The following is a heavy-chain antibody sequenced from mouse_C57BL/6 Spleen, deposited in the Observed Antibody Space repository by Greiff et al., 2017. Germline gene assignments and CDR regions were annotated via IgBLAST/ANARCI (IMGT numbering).Heavy chain of an antibody. Sequence: QVQLQQPGAELVKPGASVKMSCKASGYTFTSYWITWVKQRPGQGLEWIGDLYPGSGSTNYNEKFKSKATLTVDTSTSTAYVQLSSLTSEDSAVYDCARPSTVEATRLYAMDYWGQGTSVTVSS. D-gene: IGHD1-1*01. V-gene: IGHV1-55*01. CDR3: ARPSTVEATRLYAMDY. J-gene: IGHJ4*01. CDR1: GYTFTSYW. CDR2: LYPGSGST.